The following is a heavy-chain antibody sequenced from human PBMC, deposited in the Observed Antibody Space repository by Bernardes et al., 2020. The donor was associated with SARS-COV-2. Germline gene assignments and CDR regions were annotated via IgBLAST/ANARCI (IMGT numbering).Heavy chain of an antibody. D-gene: IGHD3-10*01. V-gene: IGHV3-23*01. CDR3: AKGGSMVQGVIDYYYGLDV. J-gene: IGHJ6*02. CDR2: ISGSGDST. CDR1: GFSFSSYA. Sequence: GGSLRLSCAASGFSFSSYAMTWVRQAPGKGLEWVSSISGSGDSTSYADSVKGRFTISRDNSKNTLYLHMNSLRPEDTALYYCAKGGSMVQGVIDYYYGLDVWGQGTTVTVSS.